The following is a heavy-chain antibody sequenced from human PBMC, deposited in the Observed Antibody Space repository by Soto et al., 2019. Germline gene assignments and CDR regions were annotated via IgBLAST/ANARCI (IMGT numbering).Heavy chain of an antibody. CDR1: DGHSRSDNW. J-gene: IGHJ4*02. CDR2: IYHSGST. CDR3: ARALRGGYNNGWPPGY. V-gene: IGHV4-4*02. D-gene: IGHD6-19*01. Sequence: LEPMSVTCAVADGHSRSDNWWSWVHQPPGKGLEWIAEIYHSGSTNYNPSLKGRVTISMDKSKNQFSLNLSSVTAADTAVYYCARALRGGYNNGWPPGYWGQGTLVTVSS.